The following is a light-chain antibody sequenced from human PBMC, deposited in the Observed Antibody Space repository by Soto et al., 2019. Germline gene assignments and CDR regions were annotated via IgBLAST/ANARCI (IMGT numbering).Light chain of an antibody. J-gene: IGLJ2*01. CDR2: EVS. CDR1: SSDVGSYNR. Sequence: QSALTQPPSVSGSPGQSVTISCTGTSSDVGSYNRVSWYQQPPGTAPKLMIYEVSNRPSGVPDRFSGSKSGNTASLTISGLQAEDEADYYCSSYTSSSTSVVFGGGTKLDRP. V-gene: IGLV2-18*02. CDR3: SSYTSSSTSVV.